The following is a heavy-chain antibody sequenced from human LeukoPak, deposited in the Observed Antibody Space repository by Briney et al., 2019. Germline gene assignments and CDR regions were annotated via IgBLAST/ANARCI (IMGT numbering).Heavy chain of an antibody. V-gene: IGHV1-2*06. CDR2: INPNSGGT. D-gene: IGHD6-19*01. J-gene: IGHJ4*02. CDR1: GYTFTGYY. CDR3: ERDTVRTTVAGGPEY. Sequence: GASVKVSCKASGYTFTGYYMHWVRQAPGQGLEWMGRINPNSGGTNYAQKFQGRVTMTRDTSISTAYMELSRLRSDDTAVYYCERDTVRTTVAGGPEYWGQGTLVTVSS.